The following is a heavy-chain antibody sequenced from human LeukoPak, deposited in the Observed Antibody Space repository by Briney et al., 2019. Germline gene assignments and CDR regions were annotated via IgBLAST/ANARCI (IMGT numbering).Heavy chain of an antibody. D-gene: IGHD3-9*01. CDR3: ARDRVLPYFDWLYYFDY. CDR1: GFTFDDYA. CDR2: INSDGSST. Sequence: GGSLRLSCEASGFTFDDYAMHWVRQAPGKGLVWVSRINSDGSSTSYADSVKGRFTISRDNAKNTLYLQMNSLRAEDTAVYYCARDRVLPYFDWLYYFDYWGQGTLVTVSS. J-gene: IGHJ4*02. V-gene: IGHV3-74*01.